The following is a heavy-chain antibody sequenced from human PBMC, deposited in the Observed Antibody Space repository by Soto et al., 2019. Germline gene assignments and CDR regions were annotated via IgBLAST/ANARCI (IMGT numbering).Heavy chain of an antibody. D-gene: IGHD2-2*01. Sequence: GGSLRLSCAASGFTFSSYAMSWVRQAPWKGLEWVSAISGSGGSTYYADYVKGRFTISRDNSKNTLYLQMNSLRAEDTAVYYCAKGPRGQLLPSYYGMDVWGQGSTVTVSS. CDR3: AKGPRGQLLPSYYGMDV. V-gene: IGHV3-23*01. CDR1: GFTFSSYA. CDR2: ISGSGGST. J-gene: IGHJ6*02.